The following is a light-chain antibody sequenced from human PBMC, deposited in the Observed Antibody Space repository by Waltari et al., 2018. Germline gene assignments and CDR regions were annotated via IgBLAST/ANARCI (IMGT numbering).Light chain of an antibody. CDR3: QHYNNWPPMYT. Sequence: EIVMTQSPATLSVSPGERAPLSCRASQSVNNFLAWYQKKPGQAPRPLIYGASTRATGIPARFSGSGSGTVFTLTISSLHSEDFAVYYCQHYNNWPPMYTFGQGTKLEIK. J-gene: IGKJ2*01. CDR1: QSVNNF. V-gene: IGKV3-15*01. CDR2: GAS.